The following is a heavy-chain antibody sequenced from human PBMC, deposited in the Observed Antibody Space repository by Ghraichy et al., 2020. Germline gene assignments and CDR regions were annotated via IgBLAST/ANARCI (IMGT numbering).Heavy chain of an antibody. D-gene: IGHD3-10*01. Sequence: SETLSLTCAVYGGSFSGYYWSWIRQPPGKGLEWIGEINHSGSTNYNPSLKSRVTISVDTSKNQFSLKLSSVTAADTAVYYCARGWRILNLLWFGEHVGFDPWGQGTLVTVSS. CDR3: ARGWRILNLLWFGEHVGFDP. J-gene: IGHJ5*02. CDR1: GGSFSGYY. V-gene: IGHV4-34*01. CDR2: INHSGST.